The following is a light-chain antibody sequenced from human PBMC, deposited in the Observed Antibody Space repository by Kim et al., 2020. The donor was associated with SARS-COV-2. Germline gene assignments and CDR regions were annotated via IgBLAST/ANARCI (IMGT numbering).Light chain of an antibody. Sequence: GQSITISCTGTNSDIGAYYYVAFFQQHPDKVPRLTIYDSNKRPSGISSRFSGSKSGNTASLTISGLQADDEADYYCSSYTLSDTFVFGTGTKVTVL. V-gene: IGLV2-14*03. CDR2: DSN. CDR3: SSYTLSDTFV. J-gene: IGLJ1*01. CDR1: NSDIGAYYY.